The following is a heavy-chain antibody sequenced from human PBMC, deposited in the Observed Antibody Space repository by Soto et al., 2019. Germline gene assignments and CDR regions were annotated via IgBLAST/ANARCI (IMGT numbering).Heavy chain of an antibody. CDR1: GHTLTELS. D-gene: IGHD3-10*01. V-gene: IGHV1-24*01. CDR3: AIEVRRSNQFDH. CDR2: FDLENGET. J-gene: IGHJ4*02. Sequence: ASVKVSCKVSGHTLTELSIHWVRQAPGEGLEWMGGFDLENGETIYAQRFQGRVTMTEESSADTPYMELSSLRSEDTAAYYCAIEVRRSNQFDHWGQGTMVTVSS.